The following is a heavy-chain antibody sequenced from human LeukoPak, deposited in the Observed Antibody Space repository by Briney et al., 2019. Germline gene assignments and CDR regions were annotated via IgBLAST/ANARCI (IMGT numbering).Heavy chain of an antibody. Sequence: PGGSLRLSCAASGFTFGDYGMTWVRQVPGKGPEWVSGIDWNGGRTGYADSVKGRFTISRDNAKNSLYLQMNSLRAEDTALYCCATGLSGLSDTFDIWGQGTMVSVSS. CDR1: GFTFGDYG. CDR2: IDWNGGRT. CDR3: ATGLSGLSDTFDI. D-gene: IGHD3-3*01. V-gene: IGHV3-20*04. J-gene: IGHJ3*02.